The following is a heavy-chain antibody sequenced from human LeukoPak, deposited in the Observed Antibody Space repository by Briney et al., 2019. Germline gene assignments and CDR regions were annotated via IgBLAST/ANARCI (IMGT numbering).Heavy chain of an antibody. V-gene: IGHV4-34*01. CDR1: GGSFIGYY. Sequence: PLETLSVTRADHGGSFIGYYWGWIRQPPGMGLEWIGRLYYSGSTAYTPSLTCRVALSAPKPMHKLPLNLNSAPAAATAVQYCARANVVTASDYWGQGTLVTVAS. CDR2: LYYSGST. D-gene: IGHD2-21*02. CDR3: ARANVVTASDY. J-gene: IGHJ4*02.